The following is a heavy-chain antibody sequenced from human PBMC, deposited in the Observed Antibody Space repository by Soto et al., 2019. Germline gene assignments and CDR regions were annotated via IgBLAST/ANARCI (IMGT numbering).Heavy chain of an antibody. CDR3: ALDRYPDAFDI. CDR1: GFTFSSSW. Sequence: QRLSCAAPGFTFSSSWLHSVRQAPGKGLVWVSRINSDGSSTSYADSVKGRFTISRDNAKNTLYLQMNSLRAEDTAVYYCALDRYPDAFDIWGQGTMVTVSS. V-gene: IGHV3-74*01. D-gene: IGHD2-2*02. CDR2: INSDGSST. J-gene: IGHJ3*02.